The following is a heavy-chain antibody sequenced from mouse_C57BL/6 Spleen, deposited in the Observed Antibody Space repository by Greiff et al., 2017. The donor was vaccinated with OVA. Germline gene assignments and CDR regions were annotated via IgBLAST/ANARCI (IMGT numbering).Heavy chain of an antibody. D-gene: IGHD1-1*01. V-gene: IGHV1-82*01. CDR2: IYPGDGDT. CDR1: GYAFSSSW. Sequence: VQVVESGPELVKPGASVKISCKASGYAFSSSWMNWVKQRPGKGLEWIGRIYPGDGDTNYNGKFKGKATLTADKSSSTAYMQLSSLTSEDSAVYFCARKYGSSPYWYFDVWGTGTTVTVSS. J-gene: IGHJ1*03. CDR3: ARKYGSSPYWYFDV.